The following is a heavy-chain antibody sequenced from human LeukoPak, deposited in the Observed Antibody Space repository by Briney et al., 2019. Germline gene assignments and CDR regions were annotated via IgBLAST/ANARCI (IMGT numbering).Heavy chain of an antibody. CDR2: IRPTGSNT. CDR1: RFPFNTYA. D-gene: IGHD1-14*01. CDR3: AKLAFYETSAPLRDLSF. Sequence: PGGSLRLSCAASRFPFNTYAMSWVRQAPGKGLEWVSIIRPTGSNTYYASSVKGRFTISRDDSKTTLYLQMSSLKAEDTAIYYCAKLAFYETSAPLRDLSFWGQGTLVTVSS. J-gene: IGHJ4*02. V-gene: IGHV3-23*01.